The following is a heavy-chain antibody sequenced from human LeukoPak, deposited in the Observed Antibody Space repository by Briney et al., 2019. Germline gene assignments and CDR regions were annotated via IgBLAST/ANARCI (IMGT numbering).Heavy chain of an antibody. CDR1: VYTFTSYG. D-gene: IGHD3-22*01. Sequence: ASVKVSRKASVYTFTSYGISWVRQAPGQGLEWMGWISAYNGNTNYAQKLQGRVTMTTDTSTSTAYMELRSLRSDDTAVYYCARHQDSSGYYPGPTDYWGQGTLVTVSS. CDR3: ARHQDSSGYYPGPTDY. V-gene: IGHV1-18*01. J-gene: IGHJ4*02. CDR2: ISAYNGNT.